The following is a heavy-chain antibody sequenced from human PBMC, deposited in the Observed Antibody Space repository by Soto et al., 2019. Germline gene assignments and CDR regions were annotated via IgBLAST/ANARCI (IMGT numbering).Heavy chain of an antibody. D-gene: IGHD3-10*01. CDR3: ARGGGFFDY. CDR1: GFTFSSYV. CDR2: ISISSSTR. Sequence: EVQLVESGGGLVQPGGSLRLSCAASGFTFSSYVINWVRQAPGKGLEWVSYISISSSTRYYADSVRGRFTISRDNAKNSLYLHMNSLRDEDTAVYYCARGGGFFDYRGQGTLVTVSS. V-gene: IGHV3-48*02. J-gene: IGHJ4*02.